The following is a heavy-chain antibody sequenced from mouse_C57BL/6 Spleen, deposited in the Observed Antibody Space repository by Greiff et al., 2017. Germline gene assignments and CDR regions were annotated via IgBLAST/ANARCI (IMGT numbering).Heavy chain of an antibody. V-gene: IGHV1-42*01. CDR2: INPSTGGT. Sequence: EVQLQESGPELVKPGASVKISCKASGYSFTGYYMNWVKQSPEKSLEWIGEINPSTGGTTYNQKFKAKATLTVDKSSSTAYMQLKSLTSEDSAVYYCARSDYYGFWGQGTTLTVSS. D-gene: IGHD1-1*01. CDR3: ARSDYYGF. J-gene: IGHJ2*01. CDR1: GYSFTGYY.